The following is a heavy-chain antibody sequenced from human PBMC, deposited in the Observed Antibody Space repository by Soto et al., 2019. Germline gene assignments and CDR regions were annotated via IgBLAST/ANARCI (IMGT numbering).Heavy chain of an antibody. Sequence: QVHLQESGPGLVKLSETLSLTCTVSGVSIHNSHSFWAWIRKHPGKGLQFISSVYHNGGAHYNSSLKSRVTISVDTANNQVSLRMRSLTAADTSFYYCGRVVEGATRHTDPDSWGQGILVTVSS. CDR1: GVSIHNSHSF. D-gene: IGHD2-21*01. J-gene: IGHJ5*01. CDR2: VYHNGGA. CDR3: GRVVEGATRHTDPDS. V-gene: IGHV4-39*01.